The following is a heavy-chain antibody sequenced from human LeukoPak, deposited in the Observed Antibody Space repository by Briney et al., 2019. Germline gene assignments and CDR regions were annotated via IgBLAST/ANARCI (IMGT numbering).Heavy chain of an antibody. Sequence: GGSLRLSCAASGFTVSSNYMSWVRQAPGQGLEWVSVIYSSGNTYYADSVQGRFTMSRDNPENALYLQMNSLRAEDTALYYCARAHDRGYYYGFDYWGQGTLVTVSS. CDR3: ARAHDRGYYYGFDY. V-gene: IGHV3-66*01. J-gene: IGHJ4*02. CDR2: IYSSGNT. D-gene: IGHD3-22*01. CDR1: GFTVSSNY.